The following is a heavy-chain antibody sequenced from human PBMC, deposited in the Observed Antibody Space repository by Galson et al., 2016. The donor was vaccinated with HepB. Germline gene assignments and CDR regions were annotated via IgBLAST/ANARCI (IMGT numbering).Heavy chain of an antibody. J-gene: IGHJ4*02. CDR1: GFTFSDYY. D-gene: IGHD3-3*01. Sequence: SLRLSCAASGFTFSDYYMTWIRQAPGKGPEYISYITSSGNYAYYADSVKGRFTISRDNVKNSLYLQMNSLTVEDTAMYYCARFYDFWSGSYYFDYWGPGTLVTVSS. V-gene: IGHV3-11*06. CDR2: ITSSGNYA. CDR3: ARFYDFWSGSYYFDY.